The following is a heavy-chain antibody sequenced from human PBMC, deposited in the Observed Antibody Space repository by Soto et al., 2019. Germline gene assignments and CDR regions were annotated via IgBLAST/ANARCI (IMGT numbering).Heavy chain of an antibody. Sequence: GASVKVSCKASGYTFTSYAMHWVRQAPGQRLEWMGWINAGNGNTKYSQKFQGRVTITRDTSTSTAYMELRSLRSDDTAVYYCARDVGYGLIDYWGQGTLVTSPQ. CDR1: GYTFTSYA. J-gene: IGHJ4*02. D-gene: IGHD5-18*01. CDR3: ARDVGYGLIDY. V-gene: IGHV1-3*01. CDR2: INAGNGNT.